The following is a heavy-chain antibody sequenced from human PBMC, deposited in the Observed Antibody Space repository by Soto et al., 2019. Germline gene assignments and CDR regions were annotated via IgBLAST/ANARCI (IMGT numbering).Heavy chain of an antibody. V-gene: IGHV1-18*01. CDR1: CYTFTSYG. D-gene: IGHD3-22*01. CDR3: ARERTYYYDSSGYHDY. J-gene: IGHJ4*02. CDR2: ISAYNGNT. Sequence: ASVKVSCKASCYTFTSYGISWLRQAPGQGLEGMGWISAYNGNTNYAQKLQGRVTMTRDTSTSTAYMELRSLRSDDTAAYYRARERTYYYDSSGYHDYWGQGTLVTASS.